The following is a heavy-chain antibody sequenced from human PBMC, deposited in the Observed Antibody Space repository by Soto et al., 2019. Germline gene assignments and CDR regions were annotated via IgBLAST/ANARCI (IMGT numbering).Heavy chain of an antibody. CDR3: ARDFGIAAAGKGDPFDY. CDR1: GGTFSSYT. V-gene: IGHV1-69*08. J-gene: IGHJ4*02. Sequence: QVQLVQSGAEVKKPGSSVKVSCKASGGTFSSYTISWVRQAPGQGLEWMGRIIPILGIANYAQKFQGRVTITADKSTSTAYMELSSLRAEDTAVYYCARDFGIAAAGKGDPFDYWGQGTLVTVSS. CDR2: IIPILGIA. D-gene: IGHD6-13*01.